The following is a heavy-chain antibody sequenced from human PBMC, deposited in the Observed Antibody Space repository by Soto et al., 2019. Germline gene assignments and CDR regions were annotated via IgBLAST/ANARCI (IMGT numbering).Heavy chain of an antibody. D-gene: IGHD6-13*01. CDR3: AREGIAAAGTFYYYHYMDV. J-gene: IGHJ6*03. Sequence: EVQLVESGGGLVKPGGSLRLSCAASGFTFSSYSMNWVRQAPGKGLEWVSSILSSSSYIYYADSVKGRFTISRDNAKNSLYLQMNSLRAEDTAVYYCAREGIAAAGTFYYYHYMDVWGKGTTVTVSS. CDR1: GFTFSSYS. CDR2: ILSSSSYI. V-gene: IGHV3-21*01.